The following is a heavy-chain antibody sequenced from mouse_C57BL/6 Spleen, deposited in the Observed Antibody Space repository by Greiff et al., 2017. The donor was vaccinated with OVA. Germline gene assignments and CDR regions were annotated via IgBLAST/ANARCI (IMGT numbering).Heavy chain of an antibody. CDR2: INPNNGGT. Sequence: VQLQQSGPELVKPGASVKISCKASGYTFTDYYMNWVKQSHGKSLEWIGDINPNNGGTSYNQKFKGKATLTVDKSSSTAYMELRSLTSEDSAVYYCARGPTVVATHWYFDVWGTGTTVTVSS. J-gene: IGHJ1*03. D-gene: IGHD1-1*01. CDR3: ARGPTVVATHWYFDV. CDR1: GYTFTDYY. V-gene: IGHV1-26*01.